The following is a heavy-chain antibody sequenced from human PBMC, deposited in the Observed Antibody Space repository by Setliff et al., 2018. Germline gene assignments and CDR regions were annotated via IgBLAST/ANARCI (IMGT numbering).Heavy chain of an antibody. V-gene: IGHV4-59*08. CDR1: GGSISSYY. CDR3: ARHGLHCTNGICPPPFDP. D-gene: IGHD2-8*01. J-gene: IGHJ5*02. CDR2: IYTSGST. Sequence: PSETLSLTCTVSGGSISSYYWSWIRQPPWKGLEWIGYIYTSGSTNYNPSLKSRVTISLDTSKSQFSLRLSSLTAADTAVYYCARHGLHCTNGICPPPFDPWGQGTLVTVSS.